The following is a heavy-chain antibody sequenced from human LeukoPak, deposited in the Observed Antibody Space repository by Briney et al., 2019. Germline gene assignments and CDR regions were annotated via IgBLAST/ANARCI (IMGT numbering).Heavy chain of an antibody. CDR3: ARLQCSSTSCYAEVDH. V-gene: IGHV1-2*02. Sequence: GASVTVSCKASGYTFTGYYIHWVRQAPGQGLEWMGWINPNGGGTNYAQKFQGRVTMTKDTSISTAHMELNRLRSDDTAVYYWARLQCSSTSCYAEVDHWGQETLVIVSS. CDR2: INPNGGGT. J-gene: IGHJ4*02. CDR1: GYTFTGYY. D-gene: IGHD2-2*01.